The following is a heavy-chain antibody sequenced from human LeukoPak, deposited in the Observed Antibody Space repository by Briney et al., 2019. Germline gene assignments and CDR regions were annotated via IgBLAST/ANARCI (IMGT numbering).Heavy chain of an antibody. J-gene: IGHJ4*02. CDR2: TSDSSDNT. CDR3: AALEAPGTRPIDY. CDR1: GFTCSSYP. D-gene: IGHD6-6*01. Sequence: GVSLSLSCAASGFTCSSYPMIWLPHAPGQGVEGVSATSDSSDNTSYEVSGKVRFTISRDNSKNTLYLQINSLRAEDAAVYYCAALEAPGTRPIDYWGQGTLVTVSS. V-gene: IGHV3-23*01.